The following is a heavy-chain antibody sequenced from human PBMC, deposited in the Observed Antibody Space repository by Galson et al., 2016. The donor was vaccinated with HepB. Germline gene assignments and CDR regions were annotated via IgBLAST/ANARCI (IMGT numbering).Heavy chain of an antibody. V-gene: IGHV3-7*01. J-gene: IGHJ4*02. CDR2: INQDANEK. Sequence: SLRLSCAASGFTFSSYSMIWVRQTPGKGLEWVAQINQDANEKYYVDSVKGRFTISRDNAKNSLYLQMNSLGAEDTAVYYCARDATRGGDFDYWAQGTLVIVSS. D-gene: IGHD2-21*01. CDR1: GFTFSSYS. CDR3: ARDATRGGDFDY.